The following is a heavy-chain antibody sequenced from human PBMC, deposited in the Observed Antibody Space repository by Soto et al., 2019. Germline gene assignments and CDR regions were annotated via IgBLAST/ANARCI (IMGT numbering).Heavy chain of an antibody. CDR1: GFTFSGYW. D-gene: IGHD3-9*01. CDR2: IKKDGTEK. Sequence: VQLVESGGGFVQPGGSLRLACAASGFTFSGYWMTWVRQAPGKGLEWGADIKKDGTEKYYVDSVKGRFTISRDNDKKSVYLQMNGLTVEDTAVYRCARGPSYSDYSNDWFFDSWGQGALVTVSS. J-gene: IGHJ4*02. V-gene: IGHV3-7*03. CDR3: ARGPSYSDYSNDWFFDS.